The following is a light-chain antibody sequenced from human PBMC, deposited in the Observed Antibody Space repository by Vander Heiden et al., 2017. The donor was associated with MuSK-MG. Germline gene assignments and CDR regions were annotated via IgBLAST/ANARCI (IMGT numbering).Light chain of an antibody. CDR3: NSRDTGTQYLV. CDR2: NKN. Sequence: SELTQDPAVSVALGQTVRITCQGDSLRRYYASWYRQKPGQAPVLVIFNKNERPSGIPDRFPGYYSGDIASLTITGAQAEDEADYYCNSRDTGTQYLVFGGGTRLTVL. V-gene: IGLV3-19*01. J-gene: IGLJ3*02. CDR1: SLRRYY.